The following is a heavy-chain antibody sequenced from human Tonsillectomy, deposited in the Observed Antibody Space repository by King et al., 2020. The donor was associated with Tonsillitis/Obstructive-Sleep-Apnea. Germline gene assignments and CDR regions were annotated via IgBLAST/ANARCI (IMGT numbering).Heavy chain of an antibody. J-gene: IGHJ6*02. CDR3: AHSPYYDFWSTYGYIMDV. V-gene: IGHV2-5*02. D-gene: IGHD3-3*01. CDR1: GFSLSTSGVG. CDR2: IYWDDDK. Sequence: TLKESGPTLVKPTQTLTLTCTFSGFSLSTSGVGVGWIRQPPGKALEWLALIYWDDDKRYSPSLKSRLTITKDTSKNQVVLRMTNMDPVDTATYYCAHSPYYDFWSTYGYIMDVWGQGTTVTVSS.